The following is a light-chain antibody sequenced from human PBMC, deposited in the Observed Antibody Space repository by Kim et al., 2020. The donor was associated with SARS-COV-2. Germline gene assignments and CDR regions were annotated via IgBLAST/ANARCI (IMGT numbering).Light chain of an antibody. CDR1: QTISINY. Sequence: EVVLTQSPGTLSLSLGKRATLSCRASQTISINYLAWYQQKPGQAPRLLVYGVSTRATGIPDRFRGSGSGTDFTLIITRLEPEDFAVYYCKQSYSSPPTFGGGTKVDIK. V-gene: IGKV3-20*01. CDR3: KQSYSSPPT. CDR2: GVS. J-gene: IGKJ4*01.